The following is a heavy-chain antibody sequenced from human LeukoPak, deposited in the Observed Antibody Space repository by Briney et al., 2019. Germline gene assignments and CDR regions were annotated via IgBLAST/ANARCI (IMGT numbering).Heavy chain of an antibody. CDR2: INHSGST. CDR3: ALVVRPKIRARIFDY. J-gene: IGHJ4*02. V-gene: IGHV4-34*01. CDR1: GGSISSYY. Sequence: SSETLPLTCTVSGGSISSYYWSWIRQPPGKGLEWIGEINHSGSTNYNPSLKSRVTISVDTSKNQFSPKLSSVTAADTAVYYCALVVRPKIRARIFDYWGQGTLVTVSS. D-gene: IGHD3-22*01.